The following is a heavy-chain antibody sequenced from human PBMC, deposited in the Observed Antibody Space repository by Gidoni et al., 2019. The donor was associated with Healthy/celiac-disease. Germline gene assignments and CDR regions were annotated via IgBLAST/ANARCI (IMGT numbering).Heavy chain of an antibody. V-gene: IGHV4-30-2*01. Sequence: QLQLQESGSGLVKPSQTLSLTCAVPGGSISSGGYSWSWIRQPPGKGLEWIGYIYHSGSTYYNPSLKSRVTISVDRSKNQFSLKLSSVTAADTAVYYCARTVVWDAYGMDVWGQGTTVTVSS. J-gene: IGHJ6*02. CDR3: ARTVVWDAYGMDV. CDR1: GGSISSGGYS. D-gene: IGHD2-15*01. CDR2: IYHSGST.